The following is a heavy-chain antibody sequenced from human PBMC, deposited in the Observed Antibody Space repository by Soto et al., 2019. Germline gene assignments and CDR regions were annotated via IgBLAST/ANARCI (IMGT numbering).Heavy chain of an antibody. Sequence: SETLSLTCTVIGDSVSSNNYYWSWIRQRPGKGLEWIGYIHYSGDSYDNPSLTSRITMSMDVSKNQFSLNLRSVTAADTAIYYCARDVNDSSGSQGFDYWGQGTLVTAPQ. D-gene: IGHD3-22*01. J-gene: IGHJ4*02. CDR1: GDSVSSNNYY. CDR2: IHYSGDS. V-gene: IGHV4-31*03. CDR3: ARDVNDSSGSQGFDY.